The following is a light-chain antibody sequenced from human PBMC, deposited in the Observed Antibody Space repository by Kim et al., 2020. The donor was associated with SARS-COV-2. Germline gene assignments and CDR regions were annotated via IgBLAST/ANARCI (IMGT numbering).Light chain of an antibody. CDR3: NSRDSSGNHPV. V-gene: IGLV3-19*01. J-gene: IGLJ1*01. CDR2: GKN. Sequence: SSELTQDPAVSVALGQTVRITCQGDSLRSYYASWYQQKPGQAPVLVIYGKNNRPSGIPDRFSGSSSGNTASLTTTGAQAEDEADYYCNSRDSSGNHPVFGTGTKVTVL. CDR1: SLRSYY.